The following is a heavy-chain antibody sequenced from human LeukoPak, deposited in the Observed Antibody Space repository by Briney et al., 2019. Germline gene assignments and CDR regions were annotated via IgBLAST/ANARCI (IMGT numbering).Heavy chain of an antibody. V-gene: IGHV1-69*13. CDR3: ARGDYSGSGSSYHDVFDI. D-gene: IGHD3-10*01. J-gene: IGHJ3*02. CDR1: GGTFSSYA. CDR2: IIPIFGTA. Sequence: SVKVSCKASGGTFSSYAISWVRQAPGQGLEWMGGIIPIFGTANYAQKFQGRVTITADESTSTAYMELSSLRAEDTAVYYCARGDYSGSGSSYHDVFDIWGQGTMVTVSS.